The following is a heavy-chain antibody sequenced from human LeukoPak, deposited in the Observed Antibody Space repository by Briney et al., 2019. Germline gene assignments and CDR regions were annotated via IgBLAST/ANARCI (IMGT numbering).Heavy chain of an antibody. CDR3: VTDLRWEPFAQFAS. J-gene: IGHJ5*01. D-gene: IGHD1-26*01. V-gene: IGHV3-15*01. CDR1: GVIFSNAW. Sequence: PGGSLRLSCAASGVIFSNAWMRCVRQAPGKGLEWGARIRWQTDGATTNYAADVNGRFTVSRDDSKNTLYLHMNNLLTDDPGMYYCVTDLRWEPFAQFASWGQGAPVTVSS. CDR2: IRWQTDGATT.